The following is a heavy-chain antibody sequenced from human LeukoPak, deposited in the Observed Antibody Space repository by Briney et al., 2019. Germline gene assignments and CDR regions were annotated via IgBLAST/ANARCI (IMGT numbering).Heavy chain of an antibody. D-gene: IGHD6-13*01. CDR2: ISGSGGST. J-gene: IGHJ6*03. CDR1: GFTFNSSA. CDR3: AKDKGIAAAPLDYMDV. V-gene: IGHV3-23*01. Sequence: GGSLRLSCAASGFTFNSSAMSWVRQAPGKGLEWVSAISGSGGSTYYADSVKGWFTISRDNSKNTLYVQMNSLRAEDTATYYCAKDKGIAAAPLDYMDVWGKGTTVTVSS.